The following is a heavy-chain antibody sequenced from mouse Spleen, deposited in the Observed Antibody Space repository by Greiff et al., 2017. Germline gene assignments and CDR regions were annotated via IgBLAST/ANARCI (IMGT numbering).Heavy chain of an antibody. CDR3: TSVGLRRTPWFAY. CDR2: IDPETGGT. Sequence: VQLQQSGAELVRPGASVTLSCKASGYTFTDYEMHWVKQTPVHGLEWIGAIDPETGGTAYNQKFKGKAILTADKSSSTAYMELRSLTSEDSAVYYCTSVGLRRTPWFAYWGQGTLVTVSA. D-gene: IGHD2-4*01. V-gene: IGHV1-15*01. CDR1: GYTFTDYE. J-gene: IGHJ3*01.